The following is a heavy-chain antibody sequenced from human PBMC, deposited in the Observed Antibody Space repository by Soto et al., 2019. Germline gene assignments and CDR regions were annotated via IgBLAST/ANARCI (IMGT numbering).Heavy chain of an antibody. Sequence: EVQLVESGGGLVQPGGSLRLSCAASGFTFSSYSMNWVRQAPGKGLEWVSYISSSSSTIYYADSVKGRFTISRDNAKNSXXLQMKSLRAEESAVSYCSRADSGNAHCYYYYGMDVWCHGNTVTVCS. D-gene: IGHD1-26*01. V-gene: IGHV3-48*01. J-gene: IGHJ6*02. CDR1: GFTFSSYS. CDR3: SRADSGNAHCYYYYGMDV. CDR2: ISSSSSTI.